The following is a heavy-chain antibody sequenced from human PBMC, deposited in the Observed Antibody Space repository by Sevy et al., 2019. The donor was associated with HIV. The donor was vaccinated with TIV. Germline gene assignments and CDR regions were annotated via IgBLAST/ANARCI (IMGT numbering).Heavy chain of an antibody. CDR1: GFDFPNAW. V-gene: IGHV3-15*07. CDR3: STDDLMSY. CDR2: IKSITDGGAA. J-gene: IGHJ4*02. Sequence: GGSLRLSCTASGFDFPNAWMNWIRQVPGKGLEWVGHIKSITDGGAADYAAPVKGRFTISRHDSKNTLYLQMNSLKAEDTAVYYCSTDDLMSYRGRGTLVTVSS.